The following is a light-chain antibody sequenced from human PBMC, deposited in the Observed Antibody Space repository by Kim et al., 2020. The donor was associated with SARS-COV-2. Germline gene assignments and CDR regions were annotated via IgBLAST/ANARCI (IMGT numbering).Light chain of an antibody. CDR3: QVWDRSTVV. J-gene: IGLJ2*01. CDR1: KLGDEN. Sequence: VSPGQTASITCSGDKLGDENVCCDQQKPGQSPVVVIYQDTKRSSGIPDRFSGSKSGNTATLTISGTQAMDEADYSCQVWDRSTVVFGGGTQLTVL. V-gene: IGLV3-1*01. CDR2: QDT.